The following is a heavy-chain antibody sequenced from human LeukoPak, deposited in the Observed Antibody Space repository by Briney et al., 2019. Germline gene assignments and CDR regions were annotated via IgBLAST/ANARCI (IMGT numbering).Heavy chain of an antibody. D-gene: IGHD3-22*01. CDR1: GFTFSDYY. CDR2: ISSSGSTI. CDR3: ARDLYYDNSGYYYHDY. V-gene: IGHV3-11*01. J-gene: IGHJ4*02. Sequence: GGSLRLSCAASGFTFSDYYMSWIRQAPGKGLEWVSYISSSGSTIYYADSVKGRFTISRDNAKNSLYLQMNSLRAEDTAVYYCARDLYYDNSGYYYHDYWGQGTLVTVSS.